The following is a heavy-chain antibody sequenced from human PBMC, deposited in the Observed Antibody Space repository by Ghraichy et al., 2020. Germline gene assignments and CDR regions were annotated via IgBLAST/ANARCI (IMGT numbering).Heavy chain of an antibody. D-gene: IGHD1-26*01. CDR2: ISWNSGSI. CDR1: GFTFDDYA. J-gene: IGHJ4*02. V-gene: IGHV3-9*01. CDR3: ARLGGSGSYSGHYYFDY. Sequence: SLRLSCAASGFTFDDYAMHWVRQAPGKDLEWVSGISWNSGSIGYADSVKGRFTISRDNAKNSLYLQMNSLRAEDTALYYCARLGGSGSYSGHYYFDYWGQGTLVTVSS.